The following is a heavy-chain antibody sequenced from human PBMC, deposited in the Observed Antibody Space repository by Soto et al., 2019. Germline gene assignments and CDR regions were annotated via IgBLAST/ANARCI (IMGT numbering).Heavy chain of an antibody. J-gene: IGHJ4*02. CDR2: IRGSSGST. CDR1: GFTFSTFD. CDR3: VKGATLAY. Sequence: EVQLLESGGGLIQPGGSLILSCAASGFTFSTFDMTWVRQPPGKGLEWVSLIRGSSGSTYYADSVKGRFTISKDNAKKTLYLPMSSLRAEDTAVYFCVKGATLAYWGQGTMVTVSS. V-gene: IGHV3-23*01.